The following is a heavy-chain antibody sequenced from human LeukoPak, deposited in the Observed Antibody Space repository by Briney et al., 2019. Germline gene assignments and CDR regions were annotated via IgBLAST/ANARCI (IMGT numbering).Heavy chain of an antibody. J-gene: IGHJ6*02. CDR1: GYTFTSYC. CDR2: ISAYNGNT. D-gene: IGHD5-18*01. V-gene: IGHV1-18*01. CDR3: ARDLGSGTAMVTDYYYYGMDV. Sequence: ASVKVSCPASGYTFTSYCIGWVRQAPGQGLEWMGWISAYNGNTNYAKKLQGRVTMTTDTSTSTAYMELRSLRSDDTAVYYCARDLGSGTAMVTDYYYYGMDVWGQGTTVTVSS.